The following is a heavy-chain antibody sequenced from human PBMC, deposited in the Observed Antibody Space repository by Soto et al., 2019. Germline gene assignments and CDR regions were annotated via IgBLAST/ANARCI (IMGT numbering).Heavy chain of an antibody. Sequence: LRLSCAASGFTFSSYAMSWVRQAPGKGLEWVSAISGSGGSTYYADSVKGRFTISRDNSKNTLYLQMNSLRAEDTAVYYCAKFRQQLVRVGYYFDYWGQGTLVTVSS. D-gene: IGHD6-13*01. CDR2: ISGSGGST. J-gene: IGHJ4*02. CDR3: AKFRQQLVRVGYYFDY. V-gene: IGHV3-23*01. CDR1: GFTFSSYA.